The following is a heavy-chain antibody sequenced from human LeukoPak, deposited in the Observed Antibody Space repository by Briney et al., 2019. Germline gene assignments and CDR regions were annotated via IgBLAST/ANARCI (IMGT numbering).Heavy chain of an antibody. J-gene: IGHJ5*02. V-gene: IGHV4-34*01. CDR1: GGSFSGYY. D-gene: IGHD3-22*01. CDR2: INHSGST. Sequence: SETLSLTCAVYGGSFSGYYWSWIRQPPGKGPEWIGEINHSGSTNYNPSLKSRVTISVDTSKNQFSLKLSSVTAADTAVYYCARGHAYYYDSSGYYFQDWFDPWGQGTLVTVSS. CDR3: ARGHAYYYDSSGYYFQDWFDP.